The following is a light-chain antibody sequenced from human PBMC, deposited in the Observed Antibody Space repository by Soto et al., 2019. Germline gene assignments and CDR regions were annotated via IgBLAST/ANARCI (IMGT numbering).Light chain of an antibody. CDR1: QSINTW. V-gene: IGKV1-5*03. J-gene: IGKJ1*01. CDR3: QRYNNYHWT. CDR2: KAS. Sequence: DIQMTQSPSTLSASVGDRVTITCRASQSINTWLAWYQQKAGKAPNLLIYKASSLANGVPSRFSGSGSGTEFTLTISSLQPDDFATYYCQRYNNYHWTFGQGPKVEIK.